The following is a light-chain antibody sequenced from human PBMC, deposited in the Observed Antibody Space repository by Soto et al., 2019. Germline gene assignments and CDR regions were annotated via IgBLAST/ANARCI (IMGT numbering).Light chain of an antibody. CDR1: SSNIGAGYD. V-gene: IGLV1-40*01. J-gene: IGLJ1*01. CDR3: QSYDSSLSGSYV. Sequence: QLVLTQPPSVSGAPGQRVTISCTGGSSNIGAGYDVHWYQQLPGTAPKLLIYGNSNRPSGVPDRFSGSKSGTSASLAITGLQAEDEADYYCQSYDSSLSGSYVFGTGTKVAV. CDR2: GNS.